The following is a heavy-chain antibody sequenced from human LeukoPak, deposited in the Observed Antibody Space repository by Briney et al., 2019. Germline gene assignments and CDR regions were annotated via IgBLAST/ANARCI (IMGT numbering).Heavy chain of an antibody. CDR2: IYGGDSDT. V-gene: IGHV5-51*01. CDR3: ARKRWADAFDV. CDR1: GYNFANYW. D-gene: IGHD4-23*01. J-gene: IGHJ3*01. Sequence: GESPKISCQASGYNFANYWIGWVRQVPGKGLEWMGLIYGGDSDTRYNPSFQGHVRISADKSIVTAYLQWNSLKASDTAMYYCARKRWADAFDVWGQGTMVTVSS.